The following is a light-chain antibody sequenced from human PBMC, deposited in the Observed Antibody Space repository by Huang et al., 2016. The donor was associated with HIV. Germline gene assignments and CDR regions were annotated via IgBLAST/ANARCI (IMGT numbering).Light chain of an antibody. CDR3: QQSFSTPYT. CDR2: AAS. J-gene: IGKJ2*01. CDR1: QSISSH. Sequence: DIQMTQSPSSLSASVGDRVTITCRASQSISSHLHWYQQKPGRAPKLLIFAASSLQSGVPSRFSGSGSGTDFTLIISSLQPEDFATYYCQQSFSTPYTFGQGTKLEIK. V-gene: IGKV1-39*01.